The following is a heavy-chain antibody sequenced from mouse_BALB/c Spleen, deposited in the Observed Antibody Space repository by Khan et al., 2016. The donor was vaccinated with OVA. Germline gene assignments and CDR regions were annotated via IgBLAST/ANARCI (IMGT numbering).Heavy chain of an antibody. Sequence: VQLQQPGPELVKPGASVKMSCKASGYSFTNYIIHWVKQEPGQGLEWIGYINPHNDGAKYNEKFKGKATLTSDKSSSKAYMELSGLTSEDSAVYYGARDYGRSFWFAYWGQGTLVTVSA. D-gene: IGHD1-1*01. V-gene: IGHV1S136*01. CDR2: INPHNDGA. J-gene: IGHJ3*01. CDR1: GYSFTNYI. CDR3: ARDYGRSFWFAY.